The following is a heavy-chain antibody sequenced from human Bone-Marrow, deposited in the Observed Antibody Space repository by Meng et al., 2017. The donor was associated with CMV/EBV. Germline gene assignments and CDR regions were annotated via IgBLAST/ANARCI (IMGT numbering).Heavy chain of an antibody. V-gene: IGHV3-11*01. D-gene: IGHD6-6*01. CDR2: ISSSGSTI. J-gene: IGHJ4*02. CDR3: ARHNDYSSSSAFDY. Sequence: GESLKISCAASGFTFSDYYMSWIRQAPGKGLEWVSYISSSGSTIYYADSVKGRFTISRDNAKNSLYLQMNSLRAEDTAVYYCARHNDYSSSSAFDYWGQGTLVTVSS. CDR1: GFTFSDYY.